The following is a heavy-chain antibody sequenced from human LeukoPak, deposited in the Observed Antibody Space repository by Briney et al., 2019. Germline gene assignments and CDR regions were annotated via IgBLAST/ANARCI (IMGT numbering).Heavy chain of an antibody. CDR2: IRYDGSNK. D-gene: IGHD2-2*01. J-gene: IGHJ4*02. CDR1: GFTFSSYG. V-gene: IGHV3-30*02. CDR3: AKDGRRVVPAANPSTDY. Sequence: PGGSLRLSCAASGFTFSSYGMHWVRQAPGKGLEWVAFIRYDGSNKYYADSVKGRFTISRDNSKNTLYLQMSSLRAEDTAVYYCAKDGRRVVPAANPSTDYWGQGTLVTVSS.